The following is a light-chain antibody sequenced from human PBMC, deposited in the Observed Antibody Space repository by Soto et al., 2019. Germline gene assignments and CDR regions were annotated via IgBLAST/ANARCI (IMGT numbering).Light chain of an antibody. V-gene: IGKV1-9*01. Sequence: IQLTQSPSSLSASVGDRVTITCRASQGISTYLAWYQQKPGKAPKLLIYAASTLQSGVPSRFSGSGSGTDFTLTISSLQPEDFATYSCQHSTTWTFGQGTKVDI. CDR1: QGISTY. CDR2: AAS. J-gene: IGKJ1*01. CDR3: QHSTTWT.